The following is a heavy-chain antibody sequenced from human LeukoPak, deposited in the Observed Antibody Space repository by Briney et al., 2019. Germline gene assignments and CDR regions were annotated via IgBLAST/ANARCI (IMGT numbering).Heavy chain of an antibody. D-gene: IGHD4-17*01. V-gene: IGHV1-18*01. CDR1: GYTFTSYG. J-gene: IGHJ4*02. CDR3: ARTPHTDHGDYASTDY. CDR2: ISAYNGNT. Sequence: AASVKVSCKASGYTFTSYGISWVRQAPGQGLEWMGWISAYNGNTNYAQKLQGRVTMTTDTATSTAYMELRSLRSDDTAVYYCARTPHTDHGDYASTDYWGQGTLVTVSS.